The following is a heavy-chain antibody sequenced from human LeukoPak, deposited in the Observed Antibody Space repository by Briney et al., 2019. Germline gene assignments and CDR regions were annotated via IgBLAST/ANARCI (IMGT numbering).Heavy chain of an antibody. CDR3: ARAAYCSSTSRYLTWFDP. J-gene: IGHJ5*02. CDR1: GGSFSGYY. D-gene: IGHD2-2*01. Sequence: KPSETLSLTCAVYGGSFSGYYWSWIRQPPGKGLEWIGEINHSGSTNYNPSLKSRVTISVDTSKNQFSLKLSSVTAADTAVYYCARAAYCSSTSRYLTWFDPWGQGTLVTVSS. CDR2: INHSGST. V-gene: IGHV4-34*01.